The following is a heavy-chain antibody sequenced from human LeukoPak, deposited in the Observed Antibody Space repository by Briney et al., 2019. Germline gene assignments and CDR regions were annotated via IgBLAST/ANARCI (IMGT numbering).Heavy chain of an antibody. CDR1: GYTFTSYG. J-gene: IGHJ6*03. CDR3: ARGPQKYYYYYMDV. Sequence: RASVKVSCKASGYTFTSYGISWVRQAPGQGLEWMGWISAYNGNTNYAQKLQGRVTMTTDTSTSTAYMELSSLRSEDTAVYYCARGPQKYYYYYMDVWGKGTTVTVSS. CDR2: ISAYNGNT. V-gene: IGHV1-18*01.